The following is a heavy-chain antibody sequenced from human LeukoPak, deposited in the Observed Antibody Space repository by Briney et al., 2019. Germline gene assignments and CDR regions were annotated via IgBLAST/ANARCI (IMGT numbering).Heavy chain of an antibody. CDR3: AELGITMIGGV. V-gene: IGHV3-74*01. CDR1: GFTFSGYW. Sequence: GGSLRLSCAASGFTFSGYWMHWVRQGPGKGLVWVSRINSDGSTTSYADSVKGRFTISRDNADNTLYLQMNSLRAEDTAVYYCAELGITMIGGVWGKGTTVTISS. J-gene: IGHJ6*04. D-gene: IGHD3-10*02. CDR2: INSDGSTT.